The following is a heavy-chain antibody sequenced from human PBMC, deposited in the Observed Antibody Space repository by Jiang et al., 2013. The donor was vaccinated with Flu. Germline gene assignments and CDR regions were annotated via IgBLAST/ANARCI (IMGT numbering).Heavy chain of an antibody. CDR3: AGNPPSAITGDLYYYGMDV. D-gene: IGHD1-20*01. CDR1: GGSVTSGSYY. J-gene: IGHJ6*02. CDR2: LYTSGGT. Sequence: GPGLVKPSQTLSLTCTVSGGSVTSGSYYWSWIRQPAGKGLEWIGRLYTSGGTNYNPSLKSRVTISVDASKNQFSLTLSSVTAADTAVYYCAGNPPSAITGDLYYYGMDVWGQGTTVTVSS. V-gene: IGHV4-61*02.